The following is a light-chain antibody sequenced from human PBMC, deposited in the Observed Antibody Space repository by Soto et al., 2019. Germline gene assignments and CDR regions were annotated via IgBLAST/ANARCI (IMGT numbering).Light chain of an antibody. J-gene: IGKJ2*01. CDR1: QSISSR. V-gene: IGKV1-5*03. Sequence: DIPMTQCPSTLSASVGDRVTITCRASQSISSRLAWYQQKPGKAPKVLTYKASSLESGVPSRFSGSGSGTEFTLTISSLQPNDFATYYCQQYNSYSPYTFGQGTKLEIK. CDR2: KAS. CDR3: QQYNSYSPYT.